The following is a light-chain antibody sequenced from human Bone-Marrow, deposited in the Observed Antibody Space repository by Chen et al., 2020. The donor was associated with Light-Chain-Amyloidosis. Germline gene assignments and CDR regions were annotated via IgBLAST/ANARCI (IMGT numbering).Light chain of an antibody. J-gene: IGLJ2*01. CDR2: DNN. Sequence: QSVLTLPPSVSAAPGQTVPISCSGSSSNIGNNYVSWYQQLPGTAPKLLIYDNNKRPSGIPDRFSGSKSGTSATLGITGLQTGDEADYYCGTWDSSLSAVVFGGGTKLTVL. V-gene: IGLV1-51*01. CDR1: SSNIGNNY. CDR3: GTWDSSLSAVV.